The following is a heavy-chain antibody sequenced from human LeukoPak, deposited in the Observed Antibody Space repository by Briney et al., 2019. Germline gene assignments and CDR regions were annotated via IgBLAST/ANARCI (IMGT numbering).Heavy chain of an antibody. CDR1: GGSVSSGSYY. J-gene: IGHJ5*02. CDR2: IYYSGST. Sequence: SETLSLTCTVSGGSVSSGSYYWSWIRQPPGKGLEWIGYIYYSGSTNYNPSLKSRVTISVDTSKNQFSLKLSSVTAADTAVYYCAREGGYCSSTSCYAGWFDPWGQGTLVTLSS. D-gene: IGHD2-2*01. CDR3: AREGGYCSSTSCYAGWFDP. V-gene: IGHV4-61*01.